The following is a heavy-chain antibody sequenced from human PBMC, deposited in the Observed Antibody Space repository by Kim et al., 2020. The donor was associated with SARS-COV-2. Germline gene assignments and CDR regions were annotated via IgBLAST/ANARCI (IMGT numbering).Heavy chain of an antibody. CDR3: AREDDSSGYYPRYFDL. CDR1: GFTFSDYY. V-gene: IGHV3-11*01. D-gene: IGHD3-22*01. Sequence: GGSLRLSCAASGFTFSDYYMSWIRQAPGKGLEWVSYISSSGSTIYYADSVKGRFTISRDNAKNSLYLQMNSLRAEDTAVYYCAREDDSSGYYPRYFDLWGRGTLGTVSS. J-gene: IGHJ2*01. CDR2: ISSSGSTI.